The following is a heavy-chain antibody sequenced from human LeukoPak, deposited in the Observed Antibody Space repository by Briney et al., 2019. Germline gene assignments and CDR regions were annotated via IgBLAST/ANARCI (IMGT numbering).Heavy chain of an antibody. Sequence: PGGSLRLSCAASGFTFSSYAMRWVRQAPGKGLEWVSAISSSGSDTYHADSVKGRFTVSRDNAKNSLYLQMNSLRAEDTAVYYCARGYTITAWGQGTLVTVSS. CDR3: ARGYTITA. V-gene: IGHV3-21*01. J-gene: IGHJ5*02. CDR2: ISSSGSDT. D-gene: IGHD5-12*01. CDR1: GFTFSSYA.